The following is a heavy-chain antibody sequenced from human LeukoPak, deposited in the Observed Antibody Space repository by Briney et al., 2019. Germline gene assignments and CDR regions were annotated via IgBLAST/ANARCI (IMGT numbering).Heavy chain of an antibody. CDR1: GFTFSSYS. D-gene: IGHD3-16*02. Sequence: GSLRLPCAASGFTFSSYSMNWVRQAPGKGLEWVSSISGSSSYIYYADSVKGRFTISRDNAKNSLYLQMNSLRAEDTAVYYCARDWRLGELSPYYFDYWGQGTLVTVSS. V-gene: IGHV3-21*01. J-gene: IGHJ4*02. CDR3: ARDWRLGELSPYYFDY. CDR2: ISGSSSYI.